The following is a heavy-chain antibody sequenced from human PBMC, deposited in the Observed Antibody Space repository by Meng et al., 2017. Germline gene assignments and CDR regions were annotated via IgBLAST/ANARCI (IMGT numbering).Heavy chain of an antibody. CDR2: IYSGGST. V-gene: IGHV3-53*02. J-gene: IGHJ4*02. D-gene: IGHD6-19*01. CDR1: GFSVTTSY. Sequence: EVSLAGTGGGFVQPGGSLRLSCTASGFSVTTSYMSWVRQAPGKGLEWVSVIYSGGSTYYADSVKGRFSISRDNSKNTLYLQMNSLRAEDTAVYFCARDSSSGWYHNYWGQGTLVTVSS. CDR3: ARDSSSGWYHNY.